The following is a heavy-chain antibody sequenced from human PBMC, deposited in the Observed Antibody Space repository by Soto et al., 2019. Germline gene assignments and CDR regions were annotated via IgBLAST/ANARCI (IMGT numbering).Heavy chain of an antibody. CDR2: ISGSGGST. J-gene: IGHJ5*02. CDR1: GFTFSSYA. D-gene: IGHD3-10*01. Sequence: HPGGSLRLSCAASGFTFSSYAMSWVRQAPGKGLEWVSAISGSGGSTYYADSVKGRFTISRDNSKNTLYLQMNSLRAEDTAVYYCAKDKDLIMGSQWFDPWGQGTLVTVSS. V-gene: IGHV3-23*01. CDR3: AKDKDLIMGSQWFDP.